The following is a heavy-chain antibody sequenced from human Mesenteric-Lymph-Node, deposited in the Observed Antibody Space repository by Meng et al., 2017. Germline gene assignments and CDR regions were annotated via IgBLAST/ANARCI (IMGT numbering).Heavy chain of an antibody. CDR1: GYTFTASS. V-gene: IGHV1-2*06. Sequence: QVQLVQSGGEVKEPGASVKVSCKASGYTFTASSLNWVRQAPGQGLEWMGRISPHSGGTDYAQNFQGRVTLTRDTSISTAYMQMSGLTSDDTAVYYCARDPGLDRWGRGTLVTAPQ. J-gene: IGHJ5*02. CDR3: ARDPGLDR. CDR2: ISPHSGGT.